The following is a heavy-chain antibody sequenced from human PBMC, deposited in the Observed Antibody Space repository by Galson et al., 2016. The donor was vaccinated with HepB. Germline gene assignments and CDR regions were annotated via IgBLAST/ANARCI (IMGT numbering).Heavy chain of an antibody. V-gene: IGHV3-7*03. J-gene: IGHJ4*02. CDR2: INKDGSEK. CDR3: ARSRRERDSYGFAY. Sequence: SLRLSCAASGISFSTYWMNWVRLAPGKGLQWVATINKDGSEKHYVDSAKGRFSISRADANNSVYLEMSSLRAEDTAVYFCARSRRERDSYGFAYWGQGTQVAVSS. CDR1: GISFSTYW. D-gene: IGHD5-18*01.